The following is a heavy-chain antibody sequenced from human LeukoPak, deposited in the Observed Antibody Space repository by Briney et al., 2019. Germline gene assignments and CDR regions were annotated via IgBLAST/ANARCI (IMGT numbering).Heavy chain of an antibody. V-gene: IGHV4-59*01. CDR2: IDYTGNT. CDR1: DVSISNYY. J-gene: IGHJ5*02. Sequence: SETLSLTCSVSDVSISNYYWNWIRQSPGQGLEWIGYIDYTGNTNYNPSLKRRVTMSLDTSRNQVSLNLKSVTAADAAIYFCAAMYSYQNWFDPWGHGTLVTVSS. CDR3: AAMYSYQNWFDP. D-gene: IGHD2-2*01.